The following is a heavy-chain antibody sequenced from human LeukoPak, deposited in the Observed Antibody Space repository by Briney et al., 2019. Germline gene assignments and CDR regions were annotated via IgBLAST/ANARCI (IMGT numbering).Heavy chain of an antibody. J-gene: IGHJ4*02. D-gene: IGHD5-18*01. CDR1: GFSFSSYW. V-gene: IGHV3-7*01. CDR2: IKRDGSEK. CDR3: AREGYISGYGVIDY. Sequence: GGCLRLSCAASGFSFSSYWMGWIRQAPGKGLEWVANIKRDGSEKYYVDSVKGRFTISRDNAKNSLYLQMNSLRIEDTAVYYCAREGYISGYGVIDYWGQGTLVTVSS.